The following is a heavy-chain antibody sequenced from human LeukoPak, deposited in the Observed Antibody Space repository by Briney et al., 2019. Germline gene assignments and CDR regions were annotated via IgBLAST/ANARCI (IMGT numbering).Heavy chain of an antibody. V-gene: IGHV3-48*01. J-gene: IGHJ4*02. Sequence: PGGSLRLSCAASGSTFSSYSMNWVRQAPGKGLEWDSYISSSSSTIYYADSVKGRFTISRDNAKNSLYLQMNSLRAEDTAVYYCARDLAGYCSGGSCRATADWGQGTLVTVSS. CDR3: ARDLAGYCSGGSCRATAD. CDR2: ISSSSSTI. CDR1: GSTFSSYS. D-gene: IGHD2-15*01.